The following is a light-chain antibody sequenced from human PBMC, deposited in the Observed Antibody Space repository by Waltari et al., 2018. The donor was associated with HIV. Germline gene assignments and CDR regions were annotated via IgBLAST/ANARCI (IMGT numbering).Light chain of an antibody. CDR3: QSGDNKLTSVF. CDR1: ALPTQY. CDR2: KDT. V-gene: IGLV3-25*03. J-gene: IGLJ2*01. Sequence: SSELTQPPSVSVSPGQTVRITCSGDALPTQYTSWYQQKQGPPPVLVMYKDTQRSSGTPERFSGSSSGTTVTLTITAVRAEDEAYYYCQSGDNKLTSVFFGGGTRLTVL.